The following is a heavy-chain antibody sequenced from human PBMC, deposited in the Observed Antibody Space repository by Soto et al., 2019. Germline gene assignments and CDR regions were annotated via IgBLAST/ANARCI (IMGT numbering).Heavy chain of an antibody. CDR1: GFTFSTYA. CDR3: VKGGASYTSCWYAN. D-gene: IGHD6-13*01. CDR2: IRDSGEST. J-gene: IGHJ4*02. V-gene: IGHV3-23*01. Sequence: DVQLLESGGGLVQPGGSLTLSCAASGFTFSTYAMHWVRQAPGKGLEWVSSIRDSGESTFYSDSVRGRFTISRDNPKDTLSLLMTSVRVENTALYHCVKGGASYTSCWYANWGQGILVTVSS.